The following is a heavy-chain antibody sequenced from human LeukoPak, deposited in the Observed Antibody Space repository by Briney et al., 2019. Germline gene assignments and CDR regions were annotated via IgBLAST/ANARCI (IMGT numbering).Heavy chain of an antibody. D-gene: IGHD5-18*01. V-gene: IGHV3-23*01. CDR1: GFTFNNHA. CDR2: ISGDGISP. J-gene: IGHJ4*02. CDR3: AKGRGYSYGSPLDY. Sequence: TGGSLRLSCAASGFTFNNHALTWVRQTPGKGLECVSAISGDGISPYYADSVRGRFTISRDNSKNTLYLQMNSLRVEDTAVYYCAKGRGYSYGSPLDYWGQGTLVTVSS.